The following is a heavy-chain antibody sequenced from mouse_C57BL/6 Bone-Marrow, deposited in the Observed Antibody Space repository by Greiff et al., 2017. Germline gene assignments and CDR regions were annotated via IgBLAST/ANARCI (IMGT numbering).Heavy chain of an antibody. D-gene: IGHD1-1*01. Sequence: EVQLQQSGGGLVKPGGSLKLSCAASGFTFSSYAMSWVRQTPEKRLEWVATISGGGSYTYYPDNVKGRFTISRDNAKHNLYLQMRHLKSADTSMYYCARLTTPVLDVWGTGTTVTVSS. CDR3: ARLTTPVLDV. V-gene: IGHV5-4*01. J-gene: IGHJ1*03. CDR2: ISGGGSYT. CDR1: GFTFSSYA.